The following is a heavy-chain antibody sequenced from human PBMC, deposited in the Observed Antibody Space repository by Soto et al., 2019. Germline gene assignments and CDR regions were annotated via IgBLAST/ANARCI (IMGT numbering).Heavy chain of an antibody. CDR3: ARGGGSSWNYYYYGMDV. J-gene: IGHJ6*02. CDR2: IGTAGDT. D-gene: IGHD6-13*01. CDR1: GFTFSSYD. V-gene: IGHV3-13*01. Sequence: GGSLRLSCAASGFTFSSYDMHWVRQATGKGLEWVSAIGTAGDTYYPGSVKGRFTISRENAKNSLYLQMNSLRAGDTAVYYCARGGGSSWNYYYYGMDVWGQGTTVTVSS.